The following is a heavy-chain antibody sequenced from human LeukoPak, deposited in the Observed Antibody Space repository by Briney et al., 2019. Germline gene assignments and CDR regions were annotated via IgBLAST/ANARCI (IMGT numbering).Heavy chain of an antibody. Sequence: SVKVSCKASGGTFSSYAISWVRQAPGQGLEWMGGIIPIFGTANYAQKFQGRVTITADESTSTAYMELSILRSEDTAVYYCASFGAYGKTPPNWFDPWGQGTLVTVSS. J-gene: IGHJ5*02. CDR2: IIPIFGTA. CDR1: GGTFSSYA. V-gene: IGHV1-69*13. CDR3: ASFGAYGKTPPNWFDP. D-gene: IGHD3-3*01.